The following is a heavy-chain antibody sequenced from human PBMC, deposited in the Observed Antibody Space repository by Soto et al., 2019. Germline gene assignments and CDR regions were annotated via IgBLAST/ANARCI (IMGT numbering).Heavy chain of an antibody. D-gene: IGHD6-19*01. V-gene: IGHV4-39*01. Sequence: SETLSLTCTVSGGSITKHNHFWGWISQSPGKGLEWIGSIQYGGTTNYNPSLKSRVIMSAETSKNQFSLMMNSVTAADTAVYYCARLGSSGWYQGSYFDYWGQGTLVTVSS. J-gene: IGHJ4*02. CDR3: ARLGSSGWYQGSYFDY. CDR1: GGSITKHNHF. CDR2: IQYGGTT.